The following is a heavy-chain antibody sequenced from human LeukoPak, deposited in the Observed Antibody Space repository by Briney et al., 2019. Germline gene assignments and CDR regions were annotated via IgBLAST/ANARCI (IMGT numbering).Heavy chain of an antibody. J-gene: IGHJ4*02. CDR2: ISYDGSNK. CDR1: GFTFSSYA. V-gene: IGHV3-30-3*01. D-gene: IGHD3-22*01. CDR3: ARDSGDSSGYYPGY. Sequence: PGRSLRLSCAASGFTFSSYAMHWVRQAPGKGLEWVAVISYDGSNKYYADSVKGRFTISRDNSKNTLYLQMNSLRVEDTAVYYCARDSGDSSGYYPGYWGQGTLVTVSS.